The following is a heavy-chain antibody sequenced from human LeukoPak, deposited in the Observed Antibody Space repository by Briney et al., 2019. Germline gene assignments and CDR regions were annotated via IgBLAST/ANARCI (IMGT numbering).Heavy chain of an antibody. J-gene: IGHJ4*02. D-gene: IGHD3-9*01. Sequence: GGSLRLSCAASGFTFSSYAMSWVRQAPGKGLEWVSAISGSGGSTYYADSVKGRFTISRDNSKNTLYLQMNSLRAEDTAVYYCAKALRGSLRYFDWLADYWGQGTLVTVSS. V-gene: IGHV3-23*01. CDR2: ISGSGGST. CDR3: AKALRGSLRYFDWLADY. CDR1: GFTFSSYA.